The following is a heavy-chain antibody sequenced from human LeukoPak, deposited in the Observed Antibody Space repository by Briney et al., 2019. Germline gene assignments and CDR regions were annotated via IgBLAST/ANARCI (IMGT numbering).Heavy chain of an antibody. V-gene: IGHV1-18*01. D-gene: IGHD6-13*01. CDR1: GYTFTSYG. CDR2: ISAYNGNT. J-gene: IGHJ5*02. Sequence: ASVKVSCKASGYTFTSYGISWVRQAPGQGLEWMGWISAYNGNTNYAQKLQGRVTMTTDTSTSTAYMELRSLRSDDTAVYYCARDWAAAVDSFGIWFDPWGQGTLVTVSS. CDR3: ARDWAAAVDSFGIWFDP.